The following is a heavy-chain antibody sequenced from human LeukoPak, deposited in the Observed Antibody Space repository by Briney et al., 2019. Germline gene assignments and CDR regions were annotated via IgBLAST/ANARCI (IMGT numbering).Heavy chain of an antibody. Sequence: PGGSLRLSWAASGFTLSSNYMSWVPQAPGKGLEWVSVIYSGGSKYYADSVKGRFTISRDNSKNTLYLQMNSLRAEDTAVYYCASSAVGADFDYWGQGTLVTVSS. V-gene: IGHV3-53*01. CDR1: GFTLSSNY. CDR2: IYSGGSK. J-gene: IGHJ4*02. D-gene: IGHD1-26*01. CDR3: ASSAVGADFDY.